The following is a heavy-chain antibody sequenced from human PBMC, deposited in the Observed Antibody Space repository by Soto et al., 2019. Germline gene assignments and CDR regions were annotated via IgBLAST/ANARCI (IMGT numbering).Heavy chain of an antibody. D-gene: IGHD3-9*01. CDR1: GGTFSSYA. V-gene: IGHV1-69*13. CDR2: IIPIFGTA. Sequence: GASVKVSCKASGGTFSSYAISWVRQAPGQGLEWMGGIIPIFGTANYAQKFQGRVTITADESTSTAYMELSSLRSEDTAVYYCARDFSFRLFDWTGYYYYGKDGWGQGTTVTGS. CDR3: ARDFSFRLFDWTGYYYYGKDG. J-gene: IGHJ6*02.